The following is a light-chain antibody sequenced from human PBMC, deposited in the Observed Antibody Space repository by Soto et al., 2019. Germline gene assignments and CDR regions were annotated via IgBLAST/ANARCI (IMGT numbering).Light chain of an antibody. Sequence: QSVLTQPASVSGSPGQSITISCTGTSSDVGSYNLVSWYQQHPGKAPKLMMYEGSHRPSGVSNRFSGSKSGNTASLTISGLQAEDAADYYCCSYAGSSTFYVVFGGGTQLTVL. CDR2: EGS. V-gene: IGLV2-23*03. J-gene: IGLJ2*01. CDR1: SSDVGSYNL. CDR3: CSYAGSSTFYVV.